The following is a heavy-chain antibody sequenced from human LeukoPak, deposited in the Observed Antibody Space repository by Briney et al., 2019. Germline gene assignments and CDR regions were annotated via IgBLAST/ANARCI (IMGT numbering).Heavy chain of an antibody. CDR1: GIDISYHY. J-gene: IGHJ4*02. CDR2: IHTGGTT. CDR3: ARVRYNSGYIFDY. D-gene: IGHD5-18*01. V-gene: IGHV3-53*01. Sequence: GGSLRLSCVASGIDISYHYVGWVRQAPGKGLEWVSVIHTGGTTHYAGSVKGRFTVSKDTSNNTVFLQMNSLRVEDTAVYFCARVRYNSGYIFDYWGQGTLVTVSS.